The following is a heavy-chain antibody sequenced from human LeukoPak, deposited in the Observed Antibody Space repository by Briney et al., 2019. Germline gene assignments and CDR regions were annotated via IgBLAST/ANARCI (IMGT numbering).Heavy chain of an antibody. CDR3: ARAQASTLGYCSGGSCYYYYYMDV. J-gene: IGHJ6*03. V-gene: IGHV1-69*02. CDR1: GGTFSSYT. Sequence: GASVKVSCKASGGTFSSYTISWVRQAPGQGLEWMGRIIPILGIANYAQKFQGRVTITADKSTSTAYMELSSLRSEDTAVYYCARAQASTLGYCSGGSCYYYYYMDVWGKGTTVTVSS. D-gene: IGHD2-15*01. CDR2: IIPILGIA.